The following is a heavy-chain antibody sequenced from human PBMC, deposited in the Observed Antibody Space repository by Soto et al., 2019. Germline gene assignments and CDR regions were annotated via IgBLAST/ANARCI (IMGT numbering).Heavy chain of an antibody. V-gene: IGHV4-39*01. CDR3: ARAGTFYDYVWADY. CDR2: INYSGST. CDR1: GGSISSRSYY. D-gene: IGHD3-16*01. Sequence: ASETLSLTCTVSGGSISSRSYYWGWIRQPPGKGLEWIGSINYSGSTYYNPSLNSRVTISVDTSKNQFSLKLSSVTAADTAVYYCARAGTFYDYVWADYWGQGTLVTVSS. J-gene: IGHJ4*02.